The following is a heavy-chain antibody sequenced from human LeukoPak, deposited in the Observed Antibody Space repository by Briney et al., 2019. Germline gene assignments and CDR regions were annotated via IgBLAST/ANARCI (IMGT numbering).Heavy chain of an antibody. CDR3: ASFSFLEWLLPPFDY. Sequence: HPGGSLRLSCAASGFTFSSYWMSWVRQAPGKGLKWVANIKQDGSEKYYVDSVKGRFTISRDNAKNSLYLQMNSLRAEDTAVYYCASFSFLEWLLPPFDYWGQGTLVTVSS. D-gene: IGHD3-3*01. CDR2: IKQDGSEK. V-gene: IGHV3-7*01. CDR1: GFTFSSYW. J-gene: IGHJ4*02.